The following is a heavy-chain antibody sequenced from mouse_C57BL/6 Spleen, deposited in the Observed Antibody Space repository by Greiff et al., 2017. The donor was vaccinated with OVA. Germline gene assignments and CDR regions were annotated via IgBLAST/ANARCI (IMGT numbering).Heavy chain of an antibody. CDR1: GFNIKNTY. J-gene: IGHJ2*01. CDR3: ARSEGYGYGLVYFDY. CDR2: IDPANGNT. V-gene: IGHV14-3*01. Sequence: EVQLQQSVAELVRPGASVKLSCTASGFNIKNTYMHWVKQRPEQGLEWIGRIDPANGNTKYAPKFQGKATITADTSSNTAYLQLSSLTSEDTAIYYCARSEGYGYGLVYFDYWGQGTTLTVSS. D-gene: IGHD2-2*01.